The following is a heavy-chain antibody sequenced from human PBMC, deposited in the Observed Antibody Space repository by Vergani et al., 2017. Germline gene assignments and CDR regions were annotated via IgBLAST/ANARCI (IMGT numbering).Heavy chain of an antibody. CDR2: MNPNSGTT. CDR1: GYSFSSYD. J-gene: IGHJ4*02. CDR3: ARGDRYCSSTSCYTGSLDY. V-gene: IGHV1-8*01. Sequence: QVPLVQSGAEVKKPGASVKVSCRASGYSFSSYDISWVRQATGQGLEWMGWMNPNSGTTGYAQKFQGRVTMTRNTSINTAYMELSRLSFEDAAVYYCARGDRYCSSTSCYTGSLDYWGQGTLVTVSS. D-gene: IGHD2-2*02.